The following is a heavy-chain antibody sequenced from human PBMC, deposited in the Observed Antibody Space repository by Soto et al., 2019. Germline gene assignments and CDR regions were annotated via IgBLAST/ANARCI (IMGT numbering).Heavy chain of an antibody. Sequence: GGSLRLSCAASGFTFSDYYMSWIRQAPGKGLEWVSYISSSGSTIYYADSVKGRFTTSRDNAKNSLYLQMNSLRAEDTAVYYCARLYDFWSGYLNYWGQGTLVTVSS. CDR3: ARLYDFWSGYLNY. CDR1: GFTFSDYY. J-gene: IGHJ4*02. CDR2: ISSSGSTI. V-gene: IGHV3-11*01. D-gene: IGHD3-3*01.